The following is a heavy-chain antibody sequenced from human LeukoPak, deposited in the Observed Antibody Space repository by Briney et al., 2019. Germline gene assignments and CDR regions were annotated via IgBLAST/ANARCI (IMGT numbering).Heavy chain of an antibody. CDR2: ISAYNGNT. J-gene: IGHJ6*03. Sequence: ASVKVSCKASGYTFTSYGISWVRQAPGQGLEWMGWISAYNGNTNYAQKLQGRVTMTTDTSTSTAYMELRSLRSDDTAVYYCARVSYYYGSGTPMDVWGKGITVTISS. D-gene: IGHD3-10*01. V-gene: IGHV1-18*01. CDR3: ARVSYYYGSGTPMDV. CDR1: GYTFTSYG.